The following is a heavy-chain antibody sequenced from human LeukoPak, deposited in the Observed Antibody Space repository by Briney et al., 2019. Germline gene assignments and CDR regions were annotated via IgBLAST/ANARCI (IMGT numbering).Heavy chain of an antibody. Sequence: SETLSLTCAVYGGSFSGYYWSWIRQPPGKGLEWIGEINHSGSTNYNPSLKGRVTISVDTSKNQFSLKLSSVTAADTAVYYCARGLRGSSIAAPYYYYYYMDVWGKGTTVTVSS. CDR1: GGSFSGYY. D-gene: IGHD6-6*01. V-gene: IGHV4-34*01. CDR3: ARGLRGSSIAAPYYYYYYMDV. CDR2: INHSGST. J-gene: IGHJ6*03.